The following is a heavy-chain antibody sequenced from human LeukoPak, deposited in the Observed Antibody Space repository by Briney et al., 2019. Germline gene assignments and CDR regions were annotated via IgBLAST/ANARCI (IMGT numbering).Heavy chain of an antibody. CDR2: ISSSSSTI. V-gene: IGHV3-48*01. Sequence: GGSLRLSCAASGFTFSSYSMNWVRQAPGKGLEWVSYISSSSSTIYYADSVKGRFTISRDNAKNSLYLQMNSLRAEDTAVYYCATDPDASYWGQGTLVTVSS. CDR1: GFTFSSYS. J-gene: IGHJ4*02. CDR3: ATDPDASY.